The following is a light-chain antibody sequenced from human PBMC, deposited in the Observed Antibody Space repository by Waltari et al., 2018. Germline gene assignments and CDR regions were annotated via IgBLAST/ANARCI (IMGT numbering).Light chain of an antibody. CDR1: CSNIGDNT. V-gene: IGLV1-44*01. Sequence: QSVLTQAPSASGTPGPRVTIPCSGSCSNIGDNTVNWYQQLPGTAPKLLIYSNNQRPSGVPDRFSGSTSGTSASLAISGLQSEDEADYYCAAWDASLNGPIFGGGTKLTVL. J-gene: IGLJ2*01. CDR2: SNN. CDR3: AAWDASLNGPI.